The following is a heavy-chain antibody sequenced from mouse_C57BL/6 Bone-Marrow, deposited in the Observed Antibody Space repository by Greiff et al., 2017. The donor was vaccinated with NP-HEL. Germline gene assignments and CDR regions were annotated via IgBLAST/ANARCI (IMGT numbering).Heavy chain of an antibody. D-gene: IGHD2-3*01. V-gene: IGHV1-55*01. J-gene: IGHJ3*01. CDR3: ARLSDGYSLAY. Sequence: QVQLQQPGTELVKPGASVKLSCKASGYTFTSYWITWVKQRPGQGLEWIGDIYPGSGSTNYNEKFKSKATLTVDTSSSTAYMQLSSLTSEDSAVYYCARLSDGYSLAYWGQGTLVTVSA. CDR1: GYTFTSYW. CDR2: IYPGSGST.